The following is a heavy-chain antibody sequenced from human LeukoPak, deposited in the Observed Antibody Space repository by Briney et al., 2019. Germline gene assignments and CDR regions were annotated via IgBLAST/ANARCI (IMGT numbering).Heavy chain of an antibody. CDR3: ARHDGDAFDI. J-gene: IGHJ3*02. V-gene: IGHV3-21*01. Sequence: GGSLRLSCAASGFTFNDYNLNWVRQAPGKGLEWVSSISGSSSYIYYADSVKGRFTISRDNAKNSLYLQMNSLRAEDTAVYYCARHDGDAFDIWGQGTMVTVSS. CDR1: GFTFNDYN. D-gene: IGHD3-16*01. CDR2: ISGSSSYI.